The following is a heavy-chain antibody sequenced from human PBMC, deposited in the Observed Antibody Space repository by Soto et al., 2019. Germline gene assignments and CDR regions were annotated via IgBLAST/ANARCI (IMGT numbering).Heavy chain of an antibody. J-gene: IGHJ4*02. V-gene: IGHV3-49*04. D-gene: IGHD6-19*01. Sequence: EVQLVESGGGLVQPGRSLRLSCTASGFTFGDYAMSWVRQAPGKGLEWVGFIRSKAYGGTTEYAASVKGRFTISRDDSKSIAYLQMNSLKTEDTAVYYCTRNWLDIDYWGQGTLVTVSS. CDR2: IRSKAYGGTT. CDR1: GFTFGDYA. CDR3: TRNWLDIDY.